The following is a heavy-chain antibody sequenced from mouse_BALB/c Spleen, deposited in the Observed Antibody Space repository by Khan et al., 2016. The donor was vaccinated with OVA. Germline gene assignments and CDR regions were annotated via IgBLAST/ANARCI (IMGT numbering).Heavy chain of an antibody. D-gene: IGHD1-1*01. J-gene: IGHJ4*01. V-gene: IGHV2-6-2*01. CDR2: IWSDGKT. CDR1: GFSLTTYG. Sequence: VQLQESGPDLVAPSQSLSITCTVSGFSLTTYGVHWVRQPPGKGLEWLGVIWSDGKTTYNSPLKSRLSISKDNSKSQVFLKMNSLQTDDTAMYHCARSSFYAMDYWGQGTSVTVSS. CDR3: ARSSFYAMDY.